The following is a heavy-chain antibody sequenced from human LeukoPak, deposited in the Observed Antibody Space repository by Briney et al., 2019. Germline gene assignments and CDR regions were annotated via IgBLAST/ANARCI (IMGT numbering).Heavy chain of an antibody. J-gene: IGHJ6*04. D-gene: IGHD3-10*02. Sequence: GGSLRLSCEASGITFSFYGMSWVRQAPGKGLEWVSAITGSGGTTYYADSMKGRFTISRDNSKNTLYLQMNSLRAEDTAVYYCAELGITMIGGVWGKGTTVTISS. CDR2: ITGSGGTT. CDR3: AELGITMIGGV. CDR1: GITFSFYG. V-gene: IGHV3-23*01.